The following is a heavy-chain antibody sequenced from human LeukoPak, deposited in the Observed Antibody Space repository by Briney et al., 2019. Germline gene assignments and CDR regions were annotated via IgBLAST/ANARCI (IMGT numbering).Heavy chain of an antibody. CDR1: GFTFASYA. CDR2: ISGSGGST. Sequence: GGSLRLSCAASGFTFASYAMTWVRQAPGKGLEWFSAISGSGGSTYYADSVKGRFTISRDNYKNTLYLQMNSLRAEDTAVYYCARDSGICDSSGYYGLSYSGMDVWGQGTTVTVSS. D-gene: IGHD3-22*01. J-gene: IGHJ6*02. V-gene: IGHV3-23*01. CDR3: ARDSGICDSSGYYGLSYSGMDV.